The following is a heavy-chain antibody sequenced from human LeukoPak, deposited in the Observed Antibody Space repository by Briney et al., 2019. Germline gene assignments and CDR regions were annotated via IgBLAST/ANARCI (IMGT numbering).Heavy chain of an antibody. J-gene: IGHJ4*02. V-gene: IGHV3-74*01. CDR1: GFTFTNHW. Sequence: GGSLRLSCAASGFTFTNHWMHWVRQAPGKGPVCVLRIRPDGRETNHADSVKGRFTISRDNAKNTLYLQMSSLGAEDTAVYYCGRDVVLGSGSVDYCGQGVLVTVSS. CDR3: GRDVVLGSGSVDY. CDR2: IRPDGRET. D-gene: IGHD3-10*01.